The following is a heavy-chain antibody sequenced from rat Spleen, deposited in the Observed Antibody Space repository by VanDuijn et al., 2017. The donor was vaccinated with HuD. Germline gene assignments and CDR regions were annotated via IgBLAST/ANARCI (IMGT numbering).Heavy chain of an antibody. CDR1: GFTFSNAA. Sequence: EVQVVESGGGLVQPKESLKISCAASGFTFSNAAMYWYRQFPEKRLEWVARIKAKSNNYATDYTESVKGRFTISRDDSKSSIYLQMNNLKEEDTAIYYCATEGRFAYWGQGTLVTVSS. CDR2: IKAKSNNYAT. D-gene: IGHD1-11*01. V-gene: IGHV6-6*01. J-gene: IGHJ3*01. CDR3: ATEGRFAY.